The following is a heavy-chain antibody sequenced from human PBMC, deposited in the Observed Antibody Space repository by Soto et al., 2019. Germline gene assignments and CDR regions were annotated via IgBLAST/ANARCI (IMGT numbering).Heavy chain of an antibody. CDR1: GFTFSSYG. D-gene: IGHD3-3*01. Sequence: VQLVESGGGVVQPGRSLRLSCAASGFTFSSYGMHWVRQAPGKGLEWVAVISYDGSNKYYADSVKGRFTISRDNSKNTLYLQMNSLRAEDTAVYYCAKDLGETYYDFWSGHSADYWGQGTLVTVSS. CDR2: ISYDGSNK. J-gene: IGHJ4*02. CDR3: AKDLGETYYDFWSGHSADY. V-gene: IGHV3-30*18.